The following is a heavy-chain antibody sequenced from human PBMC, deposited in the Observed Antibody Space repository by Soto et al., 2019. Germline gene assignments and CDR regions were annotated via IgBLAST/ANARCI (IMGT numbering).Heavy chain of an antibody. CDR3: FRAPTIYSRFDY. D-gene: IGHD6-13*01. Sequence: ASVKVSCKASGYTFTNYYIHWVRQAPGQGLEWMGVISPSGGSISYAQKFQGRITMTRDTSTSTVDMEVSSLRFEDTAVYYCFRAPTIYSRFDYWG. CDR1: GYTFTNYY. J-gene: IGHJ4*01. V-gene: IGHV1-46*03. CDR2: ISPSGGSI.